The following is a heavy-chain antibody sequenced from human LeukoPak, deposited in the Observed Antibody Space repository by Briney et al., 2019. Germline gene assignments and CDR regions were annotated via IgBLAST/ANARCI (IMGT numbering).Heavy chain of an antibody. Sequence: GEALKISCKASGYTFSDYWIGWVRQMPGQGLEWMGIVYPGDSDTRYSPSFQGHVTISADKSINTAYLQWSGLQASDNAIYFCARSQGLYGAADYWGQGTLVIASS. CDR1: GYTFSDYW. CDR2: VYPGDSDT. V-gene: IGHV5-51*01. D-gene: IGHD2-2*02. J-gene: IGHJ4*02. CDR3: ARSQGLYGAADY.